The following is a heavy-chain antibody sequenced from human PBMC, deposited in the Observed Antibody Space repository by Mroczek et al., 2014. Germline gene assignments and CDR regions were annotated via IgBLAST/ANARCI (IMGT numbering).Heavy chain of an antibody. Sequence: SYGISWVRQAPGQGLEWMGWISAYNGNTNYAQKLQGRVTMTTDTSTSTAYMELRSLRSDDTAVYYCARGLTAYGDYPYINWFDPWGQGTLVTVSS. D-gene: IGHD4-17*01. CDR3: ARGLTAYGDYPYINWFDP. J-gene: IGHJ5*02. CDR1: SYG. CDR2: ISAYNGNT. V-gene: IGHV1-18*01.